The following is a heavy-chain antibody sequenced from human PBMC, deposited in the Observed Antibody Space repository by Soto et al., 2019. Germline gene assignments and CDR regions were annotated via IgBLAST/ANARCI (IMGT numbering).Heavy chain of an antibody. CDR1: GFTFRSFT. Sequence: GVSLRLSCAASGFTFRSFTMNWVRQAPGKGLEWVSTISSNSAYIYYTDALRGRFTISRDNAKNSLHLQMNSLRAEDTAVYYCTRGASRDSSARGWFDPWGPGTLVTVSS. J-gene: IGHJ5*02. V-gene: IGHV3-21*01. CDR2: ISSNSAYI. CDR3: TRGASRDSSARGWFDP. D-gene: IGHD6-13*01.